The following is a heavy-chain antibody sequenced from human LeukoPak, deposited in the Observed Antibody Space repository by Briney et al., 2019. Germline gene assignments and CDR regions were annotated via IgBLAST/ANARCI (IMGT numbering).Heavy chain of an antibody. CDR2: IYYSGST. Sequence: SETLSLTCSVSGGSISTFYWSWIRQPPGKGLEWIGYIYYSGSTNYNPSLKSRVTISVDTSKNQFSLELNSVTAADTAVYYCARGGNSDFDYWGQGTLVTVSS. V-gene: IGHV4-59*01. D-gene: IGHD4-23*01. CDR3: ARGGNSDFDY. J-gene: IGHJ4*02. CDR1: GGSISTFY.